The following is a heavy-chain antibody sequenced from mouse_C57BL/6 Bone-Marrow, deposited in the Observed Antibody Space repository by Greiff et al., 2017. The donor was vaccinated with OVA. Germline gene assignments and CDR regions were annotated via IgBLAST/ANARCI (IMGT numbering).Heavy chain of an antibody. D-gene: IGHD3-2*02. J-gene: IGHJ2*01. CDR1: GYTFTSYW. V-gene: IGHV1-50*01. CDR3: ARSGYRDY. Sequence: VQLQQPGAELVKPGASVKLSCKASGYTFTSYWMQWVKQRPGQGLEWIGEIDPSDSYTNYNQKFKGKATLTVDTSSSTAYMQLSSLTSEDSAVYYCARSGYRDYWGQGTTLTVSS. CDR2: IDPSDSYT.